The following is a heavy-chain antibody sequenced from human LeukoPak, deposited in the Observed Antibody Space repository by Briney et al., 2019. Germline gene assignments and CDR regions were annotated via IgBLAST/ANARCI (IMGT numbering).Heavy chain of an antibody. CDR1: GFTFSSYN. D-gene: IGHD2-15*01. CDR3: ARVIDRYCSGGSCTAFNI. CDR2: INLSRRYI. V-gene: IGHV3-21*01. Sequence: PGGSLTLSCAPCGFTFSSYNMNWLRQAPGKGLEWVSSINLSRRYIYYAHSVKGRFTISRDNAKNSLYLQMNSLRAEDTAVYYCARVIDRYCSGGSCTAFNIWGEGTMVTVSS. J-gene: IGHJ3*02.